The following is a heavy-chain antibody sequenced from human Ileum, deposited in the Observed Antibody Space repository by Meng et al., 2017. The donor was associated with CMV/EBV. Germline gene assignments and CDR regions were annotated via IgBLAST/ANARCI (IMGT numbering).Heavy chain of an antibody. V-gene: IGHV4-39*07. CDR3: ARDYGSGSYRHYFDY. D-gene: IGHD3-10*01. CDR1: RGAISSSDYY. CDR2: IHSGGGT. J-gene: IGHJ4*02. Sequence: QLQFVEAGPGPVRPSETLSLPCTVPRGAISSSDYYWGWVRQPPGKGLGWIASIHSGGGTYYSPSLKSRVTISVDTSENQFSLRLTSVTAADTAVYYCARDYGSGSYRHYFDYWGQGTLVTVSS.